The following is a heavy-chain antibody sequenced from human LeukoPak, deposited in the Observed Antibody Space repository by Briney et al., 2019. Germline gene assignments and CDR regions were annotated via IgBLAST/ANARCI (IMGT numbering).Heavy chain of an antibody. V-gene: IGHV1-18*01. J-gene: IGHJ4*02. D-gene: IGHD3-10*01. CDR2: ISAYNGNT. Sequence: ASVKVSCKASGYTFTAYYLNWVRQAPGQGLEWMGWISAYNGNTNYAQKLQGRVTMTTDTSTSTAYMELRSLRSDDTAVYYCARRVRYYYGSGSYYEYYFDYWGQGTLVTVSS. CDR1: GYTFTAYY. CDR3: ARRVRYYYGSGSYYEYYFDY.